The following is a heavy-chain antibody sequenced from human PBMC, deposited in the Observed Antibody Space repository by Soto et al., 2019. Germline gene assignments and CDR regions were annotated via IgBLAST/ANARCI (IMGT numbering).Heavy chain of an antibody. D-gene: IGHD3-10*01. CDR1: SGSISSSNW. V-gene: IGHV4-4*02. CDR3: ARARGLLWFWELPVTRWFDP. J-gene: IGHJ5*02. CDR2: IYHSGST. Sequence: QVQLQESGPGLVKPSGTLSLTCAVSSGSISSSNWWSWVRQPPGKGLEWIGEIYHSGSTNYNPSLKSRVTISVDKSKNQFSLKLSSVTAADTAVYYCARARGLLWFWELPVTRWFDPWGQGTLVTVSS.